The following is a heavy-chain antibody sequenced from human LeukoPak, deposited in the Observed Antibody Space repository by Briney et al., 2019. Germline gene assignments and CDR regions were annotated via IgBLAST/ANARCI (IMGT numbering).Heavy chain of an antibody. J-gene: IGHJ4*02. V-gene: IGHV1-2*02. CDR3: ARYSSSGGGDY. Sequence: ASVKVSCKASGYTFTGYYMHWVRQAPGQGLEWMGWINPNSDGTNYAQKFQGRVTMTRDTSISTAYMELSRLRSDDTAVYYCARYSSSGGGDYWGQGTLVTVSS. CDR1: GYTFTGYY. D-gene: IGHD6-13*01. CDR2: INPNSDGT.